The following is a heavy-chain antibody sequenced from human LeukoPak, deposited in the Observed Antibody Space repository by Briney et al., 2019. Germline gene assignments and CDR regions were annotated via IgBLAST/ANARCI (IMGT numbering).Heavy chain of an antibody. D-gene: IGHD2-2*02. CDR2: IIPIFGTA. Sequence: SVKVSCKASGGTFSSYATSWVRQAPGQGLEWMGGIIPIFGTANYAQKFQGRVTITTDESTSTAYMELSSLRSEDTAVYYCASPYCSSTSCDREGLDAFDIWGQGTMVTVSS. J-gene: IGHJ3*02. CDR3: ASPYCSSTSCDREGLDAFDI. CDR1: GGTFSSYA. V-gene: IGHV1-69*05.